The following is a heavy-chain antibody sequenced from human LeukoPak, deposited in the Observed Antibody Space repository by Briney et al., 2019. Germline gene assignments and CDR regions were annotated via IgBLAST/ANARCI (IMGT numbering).Heavy chain of an antibody. Sequence: GGSLRLSCEASGFTFTTYSMTWVRQAPGKGLEWVSGISNSGGSTYYADSVKGRFTISRDNSKNTLYLQMNSLRAEDTALYYCAKGLERESRLDSWGQGTLVTVSS. D-gene: IGHD1-1*01. CDR1: GFTFTTYS. CDR3: AKGLERESRLDS. J-gene: IGHJ4*02. CDR2: ISNSGGST. V-gene: IGHV3-23*01.